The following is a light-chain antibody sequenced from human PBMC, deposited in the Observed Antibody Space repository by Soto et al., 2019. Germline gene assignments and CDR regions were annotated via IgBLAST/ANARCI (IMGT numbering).Light chain of an antibody. CDR2: SNS. V-gene: IGLV1-47*02. J-gene: IGLJ2*01. CDR3: ASWDDSLSGVL. CDR1: SSNIGSNH. Sequence: QSVLTQPPSASGTPGQRVTISCSGSSSNIGSNHVFWYQQLPGTAPKLLIYSNSQRPSVVPDRFSGSKSGTSASLASLAISGLRSEDEGDYFCASWDDSLSGVLFGGGTKLTVL.